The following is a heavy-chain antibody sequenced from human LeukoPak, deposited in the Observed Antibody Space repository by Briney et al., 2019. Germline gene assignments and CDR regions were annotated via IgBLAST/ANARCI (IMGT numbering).Heavy chain of an antibody. V-gene: IGHV3-74*01. D-gene: IGHD6-13*01. CDR3: ARDPAGIAAAGSSFDY. CDR2: INSDGSST. Sequence: GGSLRLSCAASGFTFSSYWMHWVRQAPGQGLVLVSRINSDGSSTSYADSVKGRFTISRDNAKNTLYLQMNSLRAEDTAVYYCARDPAGIAAAGSSFDYWGQGTLVTVSS. CDR1: GFTFSSYW. J-gene: IGHJ4*02.